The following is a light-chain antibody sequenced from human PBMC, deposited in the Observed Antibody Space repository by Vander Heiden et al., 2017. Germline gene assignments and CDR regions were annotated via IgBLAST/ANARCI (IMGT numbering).Light chain of an antibody. CDR3: SSSKSSSTPVV. CDR2: DGS. CDR1: SSDVGSYNR. V-gene: IGLV2-18*02. Sequence: QSALTHPPSVSGSPGQSVTISCTGTSSDVGSYNRVSWYQQPPGTATKLMMYDGSNRPSGVPDRFSGSKSGNTASLTISGLQAEEEADYYCSSSKSSSTPVVFGGGTKLTVL. J-gene: IGLJ2*01.